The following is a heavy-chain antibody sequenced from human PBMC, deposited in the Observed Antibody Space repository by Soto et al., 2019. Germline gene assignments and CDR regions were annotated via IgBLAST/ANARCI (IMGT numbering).Heavy chain of an antibody. CDR1: GFTFDDYA. CDR2: ISWNSGSI. J-gene: IGHJ5*02. D-gene: IGHD3-16*02. CDR3: AKDQGQQLSFGFDP. V-gene: IGHV3-9*01. Sequence: GGSLRLSCAASGFTFDDYAMHWVRQAPGKGLEWVSGISWNSGSIGYADSVKGRFTISRDNAKNSLYLQMNSLRAEDTALYYCAKDQGQQLSFGFDPWGQGTLVTVSS.